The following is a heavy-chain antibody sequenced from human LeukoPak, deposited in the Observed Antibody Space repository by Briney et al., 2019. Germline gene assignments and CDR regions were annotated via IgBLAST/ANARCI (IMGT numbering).Heavy chain of an antibody. CDR2: LYSNSIT. V-gene: IGHV3-53*01. J-gene: IGHJ4*02. CDR1: GFTVNNNY. D-gene: IGHD3-22*01. CDR3: ARGITMMIVAPGY. Sequence: GGSLRLSCAASGFTVNNNYMTWVRQAPGKGLEWVSVLYSNSITYYADSVRGRFTISRDSSKNTLYLQMNSLRAEDTAVYYCARGITMMIVAPGYWGQGTLVTVSS.